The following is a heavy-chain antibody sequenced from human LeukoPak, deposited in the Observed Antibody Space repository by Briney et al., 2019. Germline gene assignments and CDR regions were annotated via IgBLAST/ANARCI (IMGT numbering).Heavy chain of an antibody. CDR1: GFTFSSYA. D-gene: IGHD1-26*01. Sequence: PGGSLRLSCAASGFTFSSYAMSWVRQAPGKGLEWVSAISGSGGSTYYADSVKGRFTISRDNSKNTLYLQMNSLRAEDTAVYYCAKDQDIYYSGSYYFDYWGQGTLVTVSS. V-gene: IGHV3-23*01. J-gene: IGHJ4*02. CDR3: AKDQDIYYSGSYYFDY. CDR2: ISGSGGST.